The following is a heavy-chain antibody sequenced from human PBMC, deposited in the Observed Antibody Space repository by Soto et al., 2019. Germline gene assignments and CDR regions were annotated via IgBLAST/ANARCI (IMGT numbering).Heavy chain of an antibody. D-gene: IGHD6-6*01. J-gene: IGHJ4*02. CDR1: GYSFIHYW. V-gene: IGHV5-51*01. CDR2: IYPSDSDV. Sequence: PGESLKISCKGFGYSFIHYWIGWVRQTPWTGLKWMGLIYPSDSDVRYRPSFQGQVTISADKSINTAYLQWSSLKASDTAMYYCARPRDYSTSLSFLYWGQGTQVTVSS. CDR3: ARPRDYSTSLSFLY.